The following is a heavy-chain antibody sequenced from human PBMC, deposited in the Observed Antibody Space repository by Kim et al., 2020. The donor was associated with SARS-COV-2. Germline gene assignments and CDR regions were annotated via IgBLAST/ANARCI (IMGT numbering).Heavy chain of an antibody. CDR2: ISSNGGST. CDR1: GFTFSSYA. CDR3: ARASEQLWLRGALDI. V-gene: IGHV3-64*01. Sequence: GGSLRLSCAASGFTFSSYAMHWVRQAPGKGLEYVSAISSNGGSTYYANSVKGRFTISRDNSKNTLYLQMGSLRAEDMAVYYCARASEQLWLRGALDIWGQGTMVTVSS. D-gene: IGHD5-18*01. J-gene: IGHJ3*02.